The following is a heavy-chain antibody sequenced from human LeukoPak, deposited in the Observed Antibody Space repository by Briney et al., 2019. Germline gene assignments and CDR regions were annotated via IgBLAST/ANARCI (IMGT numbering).Heavy chain of an antibody. CDR2: ISWNSGTI. CDR3: ARAYKDRSLAGKKEFFQH. Sequence: GGSLRLSCAASGFTFDDYAMHWVRQAPGKGLEWISLISWNSGTIGYADSVKGRFTISRDNANNFLYLQMNSLRAEDTALYYCARAYKDRSLAGKKEFFQHWGQGTLVTVSS. V-gene: IGHV3-9*01. J-gene: IGHJ1*01. D-gene: IGHD6-19*01. CDR1: GFTFDDYA.